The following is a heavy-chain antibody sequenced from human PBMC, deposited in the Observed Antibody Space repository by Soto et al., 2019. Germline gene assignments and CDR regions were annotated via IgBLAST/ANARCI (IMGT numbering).Heavy chain of an antibody. V-gene: IGHV3-48*03. CDR3: AREAHYGSGTYFY. D-gene: IGHD3-10*01. J-gene: IGHJ4*02. CDR2: ISSSGSTI. CDR1: GFTFSTYE. Sequence: PGGSLRLSCAASGFTFSTYEMNWVRQAPGKGLEWVSYISSSGSTIYYADSVKGRFTISRDNGENSLYLQMNSLRAEDTAVYYCAREAHYGSGTYFYWGQGTLVTVSS.